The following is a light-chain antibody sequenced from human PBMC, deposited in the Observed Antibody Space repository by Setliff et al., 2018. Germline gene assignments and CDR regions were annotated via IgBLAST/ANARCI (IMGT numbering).Light chain of an antibody. CDR3: QSYDSSLSAYV. CDR2: GNN. V-gene: IGLV1-40*01. CDR1: SSNIGTGYD. Sequence: QSALTQPPSVSGAPGQRVTISCAGRSSNIGTGYDVHWYQQLPGTAPKLLIYGNNIRPSGVPDRFSGSQSGTSASLAITGLPSEDEADYYCQSYDSSLSAYVFGTGTKVTVL. J-gene: IGLJ1*01.